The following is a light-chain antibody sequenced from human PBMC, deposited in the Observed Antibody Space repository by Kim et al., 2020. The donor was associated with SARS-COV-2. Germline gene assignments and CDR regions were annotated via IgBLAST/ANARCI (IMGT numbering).Light chain of an antibody. CDR2: AAS. CDR3: QQTYTNPPT. CDR1: QSIANY. J-gene: IGKJ4*01. Sequence: TQVTQSPSSLSASVGDRITITCRASQSIANYLNWYQQKPGKPPNLLIFAASTLQSGVPSRFVGAGSGTDFTLTINGLQREDFSTYFCQQTYTNPPTFGGGTKVDIK. V-gene: IGKV1-39*01.